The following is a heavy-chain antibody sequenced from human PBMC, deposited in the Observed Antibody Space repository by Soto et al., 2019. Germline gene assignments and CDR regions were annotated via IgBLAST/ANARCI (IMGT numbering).Heavy chain of an antibody. D-gene: IGHD6-13*01. CDR1: GGSFSGYY. Sequence: SETLSLTCAVYGGSFSGYYWSWIRQPPGKGLEWIGEINHSGSTNYNPSLKSRVTISVDTSKNQFSLKLSSVTAADTAVYYCRQEQQLVPYFDLWGRGTLVTVSS. V-gene: IGHV4-34*01. J-gene: IGHJ2*01. CDR2: INHSGST. CDR3: RQEQQLVPYFDL.